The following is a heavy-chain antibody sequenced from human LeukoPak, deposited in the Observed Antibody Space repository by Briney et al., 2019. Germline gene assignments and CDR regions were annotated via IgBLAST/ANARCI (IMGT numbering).Heavy chain of an antibody. Sequence: SETLSLTCTVSGGAISGYYWSWIRQPPGKGLEWIGEINHSGSTSYNPSLQSRVTITVDTSRNEFSLKLSSVSAADTAVYFCAGVWEGSGYEENRWFDPWGQATRDRVSS. CDR1: GGAISGYY. V-gene: IGHV4-34*01. D-gene: IGHD5-12*01. CDR3: AGVWEGSGYEENRWFDP. J-gene: IGHJ5*02. CDR2: INHSGST.